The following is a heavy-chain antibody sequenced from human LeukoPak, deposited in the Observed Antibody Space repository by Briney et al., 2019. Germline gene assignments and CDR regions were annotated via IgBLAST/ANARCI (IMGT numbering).Heavy chain of an antibody. J-gene: IGHJ6*02. D-gene: IGHD5-12*01. V-gene: IGHV1-2*02. CDR3: ASSASGYSGYDLDYYYYGMDV. CDR1: GYTFTGYY. CDR2: INPNSGGT. Sequence: ASVKVSCKASGYTFTGYYMHWVRQAPGQGLEWMGWINPNSGGTNYAQKFQGRVTMTRDTSISTAYMELSRLRSDDTAVYYCASSASGYSGYDLDYYYYGMDVWGQGTTVTVS.